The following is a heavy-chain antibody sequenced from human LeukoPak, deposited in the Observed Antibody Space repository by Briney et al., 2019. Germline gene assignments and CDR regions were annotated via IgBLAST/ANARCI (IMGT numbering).Heavy chain of an antibody. CDR1: GFAVSSNY. D-gene: IGHD6-6*01. V-gene: IGHV3-53*01. CDR3: ARDAANSIAARYDY. CDR2: VYSGDNT. Sequence: EPGGSLRLSCAASGFAVSSNYMSWVRRAPGKGLEWVSVVYSGDNTYYAASVRGRFTISRDNSKNTLYLRMNSLRPEDTAVYFCARDAANSIAARYDYWGQGTLVTVPS. J-gene: IGHJ4*02.